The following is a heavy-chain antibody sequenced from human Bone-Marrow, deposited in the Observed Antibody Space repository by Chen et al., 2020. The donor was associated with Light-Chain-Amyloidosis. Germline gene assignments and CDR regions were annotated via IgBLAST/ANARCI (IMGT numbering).Heavy chain of an antibody. CDR3: ARGGGVVWGDPWYFDL. CDR1: GFTFSSYD. D-gene: IGHD3-3*01. J-gene: IGHJ2*01. Sequence: EVQLVESGGGLVQPGGSLSLSCAASGFTFSSYDMHWVRQATGKGLEWVSAIGTAGDPYYPGSVKGRFTISRENAKNSLYLQMNSLRAGDTAVYYCARGGGVVWGDPWYFDLWGRGTLVTVSS. CDR2: IGTAGDP. V-gene: IGHV3-13*05.